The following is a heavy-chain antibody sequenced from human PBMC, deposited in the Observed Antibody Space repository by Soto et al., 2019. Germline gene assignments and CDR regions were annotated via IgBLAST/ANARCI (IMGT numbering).Heavy chain of an antibody. CDR1: GFTFSSYG. CDR2: IWYDGSNK. Sequence: VQLVESGGGVVQPGRSLRLSCAASGFTFSSYGMHWVRQAPGKGLEWVAVIWYDGSNKYYADSVKGRFTISRDNSKNTLYLQMNSLRAEDTAVYYCARNRQLDSSSWYGGAFDIWGQGTMVTVSS. J-gene: IGHJ3*02. V-gene: IGHV3-33*01. D-gene: IGHD6-13*01. CDR3: ARNRQLDSSSWYGGAFDI.